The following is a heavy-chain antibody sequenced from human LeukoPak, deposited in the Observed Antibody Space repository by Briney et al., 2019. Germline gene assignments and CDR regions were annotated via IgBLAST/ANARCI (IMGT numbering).Heavy chain of an antibody. J-gene: IGHJ4*02. CDR3: AREYCTSTSCYQYFDY. D-gene: IGHD2-2*01. V-gene: IGHV1-2*06. CDR1: GYTFTGYY. CDR2: SNPNSGGT. Sequence: ASVKVSFKSSGYTFTGYYIHWVRQAPGQGLEWMGRSNPNSGGTNYAQKFQGRVTMTRDTSISTAYMELSRLRSDDTAVYFCAREYCTSTSCYQYFDYWGQGALVTVSS.